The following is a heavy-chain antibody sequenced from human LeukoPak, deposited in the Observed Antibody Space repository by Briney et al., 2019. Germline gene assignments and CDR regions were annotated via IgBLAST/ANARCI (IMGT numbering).Heavy chain of an antibody. J-gene: IGHJ4*02. CDR3: ARHYGDYEI. D-gene: IGHD4-17*01. Sequence: SETLSLTCAVYGGSFSGYYWSWIRQPPGKGLEWIGYIYYSGSTNYNPSLKSRVTISVDTSKNQFSLKLSSVTAADTAVYYCARHYGDYEIWGQGTLVTVSS. CDR1: GGSFSGYY. V-gene: IGHV4-59*08. CDR2: IYYSGST.